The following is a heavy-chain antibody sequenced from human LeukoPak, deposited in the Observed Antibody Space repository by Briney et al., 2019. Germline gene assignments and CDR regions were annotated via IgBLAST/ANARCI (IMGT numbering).Heavy chain of an antibody. CDR1: GYTFSGYY. CDR3: AGDVRSLGRYYMDV. Sequence: GASVTVSCTASGYTFSGYYMHWVRQAPGQGLEWMGWINPNSGGTSYAQKVQGRLTMTRDTSSSTVYMEMTRLRADDTVVYYCAGDVRSLGRYYMDVWGKGTTVTVSS. CDR2: INPNSGGT. V-gene: IGHV1-2*02. D-gene: IGHD7-27*01. J-gene: IGHJ6*03.